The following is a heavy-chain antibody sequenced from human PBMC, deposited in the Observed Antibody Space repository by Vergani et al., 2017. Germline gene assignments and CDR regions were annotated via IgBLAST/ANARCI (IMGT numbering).Heavy chain of an antibody. CDR2: IYSGGST. Sequence: VQLVESGGGVVQPGRSLRLSCAASGFTVSSNYMSWVRQAPGKGLEWVSVIYSGGSTYYADSVKGRFTISRDNSKNTLYLQMNSLRAEDTAVYYCARGYILTGYYTFDYWGQGTLVTVSS. CDR3: ARGYILTGYYTFDY. V-gene: IGHV3-66*02. D-gene: IGHD3-9*01. J-gene: IGHJ4*02. CDR1: GFTVSSNY.